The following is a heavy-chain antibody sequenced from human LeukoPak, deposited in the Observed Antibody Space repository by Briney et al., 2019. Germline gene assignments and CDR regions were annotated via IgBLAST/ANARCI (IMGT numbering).Heavy chain of an antibody. D-gene: IGHD6-13*01. V-gene: IGHV1-8*01. J-gene: IGHJ4*02. CDR1: GYTFTSYD. CDR3: AIGRAAADPRACGY. CDR2: MNPNSGNT. Sequence: ASVKVSCKASGYTFTSYDINWLRQATGQGLEWMGWMNPNSGNTGYAQKFQGRVTMTRNTSISTAYMELSSLRSEDTAVYYCAIGRAAADPRACGYWGQGTPVTVSS.